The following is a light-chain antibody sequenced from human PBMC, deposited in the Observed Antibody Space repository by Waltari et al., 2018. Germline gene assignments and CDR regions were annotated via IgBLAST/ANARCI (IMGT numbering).Light chain of an antibody. V-gene: IGKV2-28*01. Sequence: EIVMTPSPLSLPVTPGEPASISCRSSQRRLHSNGYTYLDWYLQKPGQSPQLLIYLGSTRASGVPDRFSGSGSGTDFTLTISRVEAEDVGVYYCMQALQTPYTFGQGTKVEIK. CDR1: QRRLHSNGYTY. CDR2: LGS. J-gene: IGKJ2*01. CDR3: MQALQTPYT.